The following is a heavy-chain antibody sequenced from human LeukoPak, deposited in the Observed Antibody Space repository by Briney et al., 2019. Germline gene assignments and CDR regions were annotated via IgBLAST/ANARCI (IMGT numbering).Heavy chain of an antibody. V-gene: IGHV3-23*01. Sequence: GGSLRLSCAASGFTFSSYAMSWVRQAPGKGLEWVSAISGSGGSTYYADSVKGWFTISRDNSKNTLYLQMNSLRAEDTAVYYCAKRIVSDYDTSVFASPPSSRGQGTLVTVSS. CDR3: AKRIVSDYDTSVFASPPSS. CDR1: GFTFSSYA. D-gene: IGHD3-22*01. J-gene: IGHJ4*02. CDR2: ISGSGGST.